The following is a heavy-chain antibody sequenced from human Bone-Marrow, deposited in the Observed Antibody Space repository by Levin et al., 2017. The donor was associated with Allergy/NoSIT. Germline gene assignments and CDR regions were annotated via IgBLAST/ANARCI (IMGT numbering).Heavy chain of an antibody. D-gene: IGHD6-13*01. CDR2: ISSTSTFT. CDR3: ARDGVAAAGSPFYFDY. Sequence: PGGSLRLSCAASGFTFSSFSMNWVRQAPGKGLEWVSYISSTSTFTYYADSVKGRFTVSRDNADDSLYLQMHSLRAEDTAVYYCARDGVAAAGSPFYFDYWGLGTLVTVSS. V-gene: IGHV3-21*01. J-gene: IGHJ4*02. CDR1: GFTFSSFS.